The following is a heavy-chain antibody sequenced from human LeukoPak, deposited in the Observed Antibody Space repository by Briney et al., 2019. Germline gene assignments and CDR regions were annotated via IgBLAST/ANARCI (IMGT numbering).Heavy chain of an antibody. J-gene: IGHJ4*02. CDR3: ARVLAGANYFDY. CDR1: GYTFTSYW. V-gene: IGHV5-51*01. CDR2: IYPADSDT. Sequence: GESLKISCKASGYTFTSYWIGWVRQMPGKGLEWMGFIYPADSDTRYSPPFQGQVTISADKFISTAYLQWSSLKASDTAMYYCARVLAGANYFDYWGQGTLVTVSS.